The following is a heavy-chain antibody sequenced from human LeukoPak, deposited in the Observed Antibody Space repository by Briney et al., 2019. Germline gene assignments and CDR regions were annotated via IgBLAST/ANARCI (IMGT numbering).Heavy chain of an antibody. J-gene: IGHJ4*02. CDR2: INGDGRST. D-gene: IGHD1-26*01. CDR1: GFTLSTYW. Sequence: GGSLRLSCAASGFTLSTYWMHWVRQAPGKGLVWVSRINGDGRSTSYTDSVKGRFTISRDNAKNSLYLQMNSLRAEDTAVYYCARTPGYSGSYYILWGQGTLVTVSS. CDR3: ARTPGYSGSYYIL. V-gene: IGHV3-74*01.